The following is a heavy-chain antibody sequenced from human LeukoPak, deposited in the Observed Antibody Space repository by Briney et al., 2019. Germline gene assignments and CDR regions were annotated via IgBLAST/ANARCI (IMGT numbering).Heavy chain of an antibody. J-gene: IGHJ6*03. CDR2: IRYDGSNK. CDR3: AKDLYSGYDYVYYYMDV. Sequence: GGSLRLSCAASGFTFSSYGMHWVRQAPGKGLEWVAFIRYDGSNKYYADSVKGRFTISRDNSKNTLYLQMNSLRAEDTAVYYCAKDLYSGYDYVYYYMDVWGKGTTVTISS. CDR1: GFTFSSYG. V-gene: IGHV3-30*02. D-gene: IGHD5-12*01.